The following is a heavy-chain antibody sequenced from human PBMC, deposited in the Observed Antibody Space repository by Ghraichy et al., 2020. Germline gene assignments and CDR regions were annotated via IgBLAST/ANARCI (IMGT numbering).Heavy chain of an antibody. V-gene: IGHV3-23*01. D-gene: IGHD2-15*01. CDR2: ITGTGANT. J-gene: IGHJ6*02. Sequence: GGSLRLSCAASGFIFSNYAMTWVRQAPGKGLEWVSSITGTGANTYYEDSVKGRFTISRDNSKNTLYLQMNSLRAEDTAIYYCAKDDYCSGATCATYYYYVLDLWDQGTTVTVSS. CDR3: AKDDYCSGATCATYYYYVLDL. CDR1: GFIFSNYA.